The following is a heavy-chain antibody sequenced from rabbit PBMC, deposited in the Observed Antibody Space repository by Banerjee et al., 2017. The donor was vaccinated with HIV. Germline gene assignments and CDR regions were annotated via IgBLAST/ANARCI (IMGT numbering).Heavy chain of an antibody. D-gene: IGHD4-2*01. CDR3: ARRLVVVGFFNL. J-gene: IGHJ4*01. Sequence: QEQLEESGGDLVKPEGSLTLTCTASGFSFSSYWMCWVRQAPGKGLEWIACIYGGSSGSTYYASWAKGRFTISKTSSTTLTLQMTSLTAADTATYFCARRLVVVGFFNLWGQGTLVTVS. CDR2: IYGGSSGST. V-gene: IGHV1S45*01. CDR1: GFSFSSYW.